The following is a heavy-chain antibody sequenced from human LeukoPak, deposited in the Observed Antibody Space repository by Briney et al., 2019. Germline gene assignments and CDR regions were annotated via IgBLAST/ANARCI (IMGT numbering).Heavy chain of an antibody. CDR2: ISSSGSTI. V-gene: IGHV3-11*01. J-gene: IGHJ3*02. CDR3: ARDAYDILTGGAFDI. D-gene: IGHD3-9*01. Sequence: PGGSLRLSCAASGFTFSDYYMGWIRQAPGKGLEWVSYISSSGSTIYYADSVKGRFTISRDNAKNSLYLQMNSLRAEDTAVYYCARDAYDILTGGAFDIWGQGTMVTVSS. CDR1: GFTFSDYY.